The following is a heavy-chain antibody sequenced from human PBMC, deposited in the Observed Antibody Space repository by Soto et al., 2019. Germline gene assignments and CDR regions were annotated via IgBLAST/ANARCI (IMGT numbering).Heavy chain of an antibody. CDR3: ARVSSVTYGGGD. D-gene: IGHD1-26*01. CDR1: RGTFSRYT. Sequence: QVQLVQSGAEVKKPGSSVKVSCKASRGTFSRYTISWVRQAPGQGLEWMGRIIPFLNISTYAQKFQGRVTITADKSTSRAYMELTSPRSEDTAVYYCARVSSVTYGGGDWGQGTLVTVSS. CDR2: IIPFLNIS. V-gene: IGHV1-69*02. J-gene: IGHJ4*02.